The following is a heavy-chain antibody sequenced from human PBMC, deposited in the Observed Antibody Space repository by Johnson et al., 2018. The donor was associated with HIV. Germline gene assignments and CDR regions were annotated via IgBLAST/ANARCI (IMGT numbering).Heavy chain of an antibody. CDR2: ISSSGNTI. J-gene: IGHJ3*02. CDR1: GFTFSDYY. Sequence: QVQLVESGGGLVQPGGSLRLSCAASGFTFSDYYMIWIRQAPGKGLEWVSYISSSGNTIYYADSVKGRFTISRDNAKNSLYLQMESLRDEDTAVYYSTTPLDQFDWISSVWVPGHGFDIWGHGTKVTVSS. CDR3: TTPLDQFDWISSVWVPGHGFDI. D-gene: IGHD3-9*01. V-gene: IGHV3-11*01.